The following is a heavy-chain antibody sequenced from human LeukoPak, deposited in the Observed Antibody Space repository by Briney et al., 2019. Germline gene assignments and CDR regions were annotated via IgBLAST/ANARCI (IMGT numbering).Heavy chain of an antibody. CDR3: TRRTYSTYMDV. V-gene: IGHV4-39*01. CDR1: GGSMITDTFY. CDR2: MYYNGGGT. J-gene: IGHJ6*03. D-gene: IGHD1-7*01. Sequence: SETLSLACTVSGGSMITDTFYWVWIRQPPGKGLEWIANMYYNGGGTQYNRSLTNRVTISVDTSKNQFFLNLRSVTAADTAVYYCTRRTYSTYMDVWGQGTTVTVSS.